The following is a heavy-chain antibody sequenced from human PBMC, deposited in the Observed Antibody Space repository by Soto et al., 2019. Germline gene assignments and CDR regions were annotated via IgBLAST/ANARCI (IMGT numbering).Heavy chain of an antibody. D-gene: IGHD3-10*01. CDR3: ARGNQYYYGSGSYYHNWFDP. Sequence: SETLALRCAVYGGSFSGYYWSWIRQPPGKGLEWIGEINHSGSTNYNPSLKSRVTISVDTSKNQFSLKLSSVTAADTAVYYCARGNQYYYGSGSYYHNWFDPWGQGTLVTVSS. J-gene: IGHJ5*02. CDR1: GGSFSGYY. CDR2: INHSGST. V-gene: IGHV4-34*01.